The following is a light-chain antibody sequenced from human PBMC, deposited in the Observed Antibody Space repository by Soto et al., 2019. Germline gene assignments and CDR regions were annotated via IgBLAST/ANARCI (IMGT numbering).Light chain of an antibody. CDR2: NNN. J-gene: IGLJ3*02. CDR1: SSNIGSTT. Sequence: QSVLTQPPSASGTPGQRVTIACSGSSSNIGSTTVKWYQQLPGTAPKLLIYNNNQRPSGVPDRFSGSKSGTSASLAISGLQSEDEADYYCAAWDDSVNGVVFGGGTKVTVL. V-gene: IGLV1-44*01. CDR3: AAWDDSVNGVV.